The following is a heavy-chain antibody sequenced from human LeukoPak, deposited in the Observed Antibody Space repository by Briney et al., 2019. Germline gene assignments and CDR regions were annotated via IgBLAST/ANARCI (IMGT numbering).Heavy chain of an antibody. J-gene: IGHJ4*02. CDR1: GFTFSSYA. V-gene: IGHV3-23*01. CDR2: ISGSGGST. CDR3: AKGGSTIFGVVNKFDY. Sequence: GGSLRLSCAASGFTFSSYAMSWVRQAPGKGLEWVSAISGSGGSTYYADSVKGRFTISRDNSKNTLYLRLNSLRADDTAVYYCAKGGSTIFGVVNKFDYWGQGTLVTVSS. D-gene: IGHD3-3*01.